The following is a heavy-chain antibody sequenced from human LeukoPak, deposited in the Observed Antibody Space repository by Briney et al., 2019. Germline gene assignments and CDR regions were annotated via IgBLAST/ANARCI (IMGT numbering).Heavy chain of an antibody. Sequence: GGSLRLSCAVSGFSFADEYMSWIRQAPGQGLEWVSYISNTGSYTNYADSVEGRFTISRDNTENSLYLQMNSLRAEDTAVYYCARSRGAGPGAYFEYWGQGTLVTVTS. J-gene: IGHJ4*02. CDR1: GFSFADEY. V-gene: IGHV3-11*03. D-gene: IGHD6-19*01. CDR3: ARSRGAGPGAYFEY. CDR2: ISNTGSYT.